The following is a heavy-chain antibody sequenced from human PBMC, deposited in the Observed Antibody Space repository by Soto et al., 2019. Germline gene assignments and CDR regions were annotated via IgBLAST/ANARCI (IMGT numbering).Heavy chain of an antibody. Sequence: QPGGSLRLSCAASGFTFSSYSMNWVRQAPGKGLEWVSYISSSSSTIYYADSVKGRFTISRDNAKNSLYLQTNSLRDEDTAVYYCASDNYYDSSGYYLKGKYFQHWGQGTLVTVSS. CDR2: ISSSSSTI. CDR1: GFTFSSYS. CDR3: ASDNYYDSSGYYLKGKYFQH. J-gene: IGHJ1*01. V-gene: IGHV3-48*02. D-gene: IGHD3-22*01.